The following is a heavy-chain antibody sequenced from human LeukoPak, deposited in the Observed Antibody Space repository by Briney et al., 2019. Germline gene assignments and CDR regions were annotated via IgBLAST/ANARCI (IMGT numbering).Heavy chain of an antibody. D-gene: IGHD3-22*01. V-gene: IGHV4-61*02. CDR1: GGSTSSGSYY. CDR3: ARAAYYYDSSGYYDAFDI. J-gene: IGHJ3*02. CDR2: IYTSGST. Sequence: SETLSLTCTVSGGSTSSGSYYWSWIRQPAGTGLEWIGRIYTSGSTNYNPSLKSRVTISVDTSKNQFSLKLSSVTAADTAVYYCARAAYYYDSSGYYDAFDIWGQGTMVTVSS.